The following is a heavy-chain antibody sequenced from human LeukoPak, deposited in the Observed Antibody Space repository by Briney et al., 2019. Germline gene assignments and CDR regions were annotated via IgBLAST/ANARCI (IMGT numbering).Heavy chain of an antibody. Sequence: GGSLRLSCAASGFTFSSYAMSWVRQAPGKGLEWVSAISGSGGSTYYADSAKGRFTISRDNSKNTLYLQMNSLRAEDTAVYYCAKAFLRSIVVVPAATDYWGQGTLVTVSS. CDR2: ISGSGGST. CDR3: AKAFLRSIVVVPAATDY. CDR1: GFTFSSYA. J-gene: IGHJ4*02. D-gene: IGHD2-2*01. V-gene: IGHV3-23*01.